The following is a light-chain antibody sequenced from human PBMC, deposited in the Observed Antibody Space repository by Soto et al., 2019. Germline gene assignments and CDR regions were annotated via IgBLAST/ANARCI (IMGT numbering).Light chain of an antibody. CDR2: GNS. V-gene: IGLV1-40*01. CDR1: SSNIGAGYD. CDR3: QSYDSSLSGWV. Sequence: QSVLTQPPSVSGAPGQRVTISCTESSSNIGAGYDVNWYQQLPGTAPKLLTYGNSNRPSGVPDRFSGSKSGTSASLAITGLQAEDEADYYCQSYDSSLSGWVFGGGTKLTVL. J-gene: IGLJ2*01.